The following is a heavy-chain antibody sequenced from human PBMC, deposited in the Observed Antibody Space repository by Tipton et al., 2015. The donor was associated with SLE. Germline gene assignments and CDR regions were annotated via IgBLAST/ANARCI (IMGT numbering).Heavy chain of an antibody. CDR3: ARGIAIFGVVPYYFDY. V-gene: IGHV4-59*12. D-gene: IGHD3-3*01. Sequence: LRLSCTVSGGSISSYYWSWIRQPPGKGLEWIGYIYHSGSTYYNPSLKSRVTISVDTSKNQFSLKLSSVTAADTAVYYCARGIAIFGVVPYYFDYWGQGTLVTVSS. CDR2: IYHSGST. CDR1: GGSISSYY. J-gene: IGHJ4*02.